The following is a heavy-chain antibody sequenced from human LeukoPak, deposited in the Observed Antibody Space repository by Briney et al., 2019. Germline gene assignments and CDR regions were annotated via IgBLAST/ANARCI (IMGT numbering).Heavy chain of an antibody. CDR2: IKQDGSEK. D-gene: IGHD1-1*01. CDR1: GFTFSSYW. V-gene: IGHV3-7*01. J-gene: IGHJ6*03. Sequence: PGGSLRLSCAASGFTFSSYWMSWVRQAPGKGLEWVANIKQDGSEKYYVDSVKGRFTISRDNAKNSLYLQMNSLRAEDTAVYYCARVNSWNYYYYYYYMDVWGKGTTVTVSS. CDR3: ARVNSWNYYYYYYYMDV.